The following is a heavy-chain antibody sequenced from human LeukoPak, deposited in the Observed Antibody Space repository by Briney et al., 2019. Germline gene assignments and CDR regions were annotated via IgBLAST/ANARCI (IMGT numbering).Heavy chain of an antibody. D-gene: IGHD3-10*01. V-gene: IGHV1-69*05. Sequence: APVKVSCKASGGTFSSYAISWVRQAPGQGLEWMGRIIPIFGTANYAQKFQGRVTITTDESTSTAYMELSSLRSEDTAVYYCASTTYYYGSGSYRFDYWGQGTLVTVSS. CDR2: IIPIFGTA. CDR3: ASTTYYYGSGSYRFDY. J-gene: IGHJ4*02. CDR1: GGTFSSYA.